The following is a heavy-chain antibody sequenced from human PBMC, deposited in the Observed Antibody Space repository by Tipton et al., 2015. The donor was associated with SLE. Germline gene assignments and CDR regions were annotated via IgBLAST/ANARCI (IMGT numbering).Heavy chain of an antibody. J-gene: IGHJ4*02. V-gene: IGHV4-39*07. CDR3: ARGTNYDSSGYYSY. D-gene: IGHD3-22*01. CDR2: INHSGST. CDR1: GGSISSSSYY. Sequence: TLSLTCTVSGGSISSSSYYWSWIRQPPGKGLEWIGEINHSGSTNYNPSLKSRVTISVDTSKNQFSLKLTSVTAADTALYYCARGTNYDSSGYYSYWGQGTLVTVSS.